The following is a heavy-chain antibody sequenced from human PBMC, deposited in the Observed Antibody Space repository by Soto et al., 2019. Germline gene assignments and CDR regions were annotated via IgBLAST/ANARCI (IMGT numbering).Heavy chain of an antibody. J-gene: IGHJ4*02. D-gene: IGHD6-13*01. CDR2: INHSGST. CDR1: GGSFSGYY. CDR3: ARGRRGYSSSWCDY. V-gene: IGHV4-34*01. Sequence: QVQLQQWGAGLWKTSETLSLTCAVYGGSFSGYYWSWIRQPPGKGLEWIGEINHSGSTIYNPSLKRRVTISLDTSKNQFSLKLSSVTAADTAVYYCARGRRGYSSSWCDYWGPGTLVTVSS.